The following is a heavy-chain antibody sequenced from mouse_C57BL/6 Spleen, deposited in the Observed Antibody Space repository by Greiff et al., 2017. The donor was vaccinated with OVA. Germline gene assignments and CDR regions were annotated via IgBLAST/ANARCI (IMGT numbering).Heavy chain of an antibody. CDR1: GFTFSSYA. CDR3: AREGVNWYFDV. V-gene: IGHV5-4*01. D-gene: IGHD2-1*01. J-gene: IGHJ1*03. Sequence: EVMLVESGGGLVKPGGSLKLSCAASGFTFSSYAMSWVRQTPEKRLEWVATISDGGSYTYYPDNVQGRFTISRDNAKNNLYLQMSHLKSEDTAMYYCAREGVNWYFDVWGTGTTVTVSS. CDR2: ISDGGSYT.